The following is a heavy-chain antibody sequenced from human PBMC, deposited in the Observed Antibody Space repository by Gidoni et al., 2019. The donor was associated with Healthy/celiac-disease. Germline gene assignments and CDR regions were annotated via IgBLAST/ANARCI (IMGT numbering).Heavy chain of an antibody. V-gene: IGHV1-46*01. J-gene: IGHJ4*02. Sequence: QVQLVQSGAEVKKPGASVKVSCKASGYTFTSYYMHWVRQAPGQGLAWMGRINPSGGSTSYAQKFQGRVTMTRDTSTSTVYMELSSLRSEDTAVYYCAREGYCSSTSCYTIGYWGQGTLVTVSS. D-gene: IGHD2-2*02. CDR1: GYTFTSYY. CDR2: INPSGGST. CDR3: AREGYCSSTSCYTIGY.